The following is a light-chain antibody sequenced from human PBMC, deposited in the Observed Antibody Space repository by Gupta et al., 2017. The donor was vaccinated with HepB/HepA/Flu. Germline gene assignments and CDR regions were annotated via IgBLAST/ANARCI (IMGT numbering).Light chain of an antibody. CDR1: SSNLGNNV. CDR3: ATWDHSRRSFV. CDR2: DNN. V-gene: IGLV1-51*01. Sequence: HSVLTQPPSMSAAPGQKIILSCSGTSSNLGNNVVSWYQQLPEAAPKLLIYDNNKRPSGISDRFSGSKSGTSATLDIAGLQTGDEADYFCATWDHSRRSFVFGTGTTVTVL. J-gene: IGLJ1*01.